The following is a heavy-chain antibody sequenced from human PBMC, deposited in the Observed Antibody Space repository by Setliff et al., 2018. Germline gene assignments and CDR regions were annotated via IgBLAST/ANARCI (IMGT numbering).Heavy chain of an antibody. CDR2: LQTYSGHT. Sequence: ASVKVSCKASGDSIPKNAISWVRQAPGQGLEWMGWLQTYSGHTNYAQKFRGRATMTTDTSTRTAYLELRALTSDDTAVYYCARSRAPSVVLAADFDFWGQGTPVTVSS. J-gene: IGHJ4*02. V-gene: IGHV1-18*01. CDR3: ARSRAPSVVLAADFDF. D-gene: IGHD2-21*01. CDR1: GDSIPKNA.